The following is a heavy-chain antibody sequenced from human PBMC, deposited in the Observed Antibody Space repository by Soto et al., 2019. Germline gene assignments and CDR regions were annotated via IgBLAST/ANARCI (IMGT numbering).Heavy chain of an antibody. J-gene: IGHJ6*04. V-gene: IGHV4-34*01. Sequence: SATLSLTCAVYSGSFSGYYWSWIRQPPGKGLEWIGEINHSGSTNYNPSLKSRVTISVDTSKNQFSLKLSSVTAADTAVYYCARRGAAAGYSYCGMDVWGKGTTVTVS. CDR2: INHSGST. CDR3: ARRGAAAGYSYCGMDV. CDR1: SGSFSGYY. D-gene: IGHD5-18*01.